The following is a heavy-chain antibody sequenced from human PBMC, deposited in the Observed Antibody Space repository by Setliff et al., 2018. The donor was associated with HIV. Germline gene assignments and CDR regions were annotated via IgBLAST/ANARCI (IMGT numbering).Heavy chain of an antibody. Sequence: ASVKVSCKASGDTNPSDAISWVRQAPGQGLGWMGWISGYNGNTKYAQNMQGRATMTTDTSTTTAYMELRSLRSDDTAVYYCATITVAGTGAFDIWGQGTMVT. V-gene: IGHV1-18*01. J-gene: IGHJ3*02. CDR2: ISGYNGNT. CDR3: ATITVAGTGAFDI. D-gene: IGHD6-19*01. CDR1: GDTNPSDA.